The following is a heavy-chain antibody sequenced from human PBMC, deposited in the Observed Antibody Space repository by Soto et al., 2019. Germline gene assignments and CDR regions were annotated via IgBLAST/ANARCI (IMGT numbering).Heavy chain of an antibody. CDR1: GGTFSSYA. V-gene: IGHV1-69*12. CDR3: ARRSLTMVRGVKHNWFDP. CDR2: IIPIFGTA. Sequence: QVQLVQSGAEVKKPGSSVKVSCKASGGTFSSYAISWVRQAPGQGLEWMGGIIPIFGTANYAQKFQGRVTITADESTSPAYMELSSLRSEDTAVYYCARRSLTMVRGVKHNWFDPWGQGTLVTVSS. J-gene: IGHJ5*02. D-gene: IGHD3-10*01.